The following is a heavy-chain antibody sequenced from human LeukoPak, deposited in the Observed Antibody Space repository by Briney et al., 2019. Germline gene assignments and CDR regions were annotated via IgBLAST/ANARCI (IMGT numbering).Heavy chain of an antibody. CDR1: GGSMSNYY. CDR3: ARWVGPVGNLDY. V-gene: IGHV4-39*01. CDR2: MYYSGST. J-gene: IGHJ4*02. D-gene: IGHD2-2*01. Sequence: PSETLSLTCIVSGGSMSNYYWSWIRQPPGKGLEWIGCMYYSGSTYYNPSVKSRVAISVDTSKNQFSLNLSSVTAADTAVYYCARWVGPVGNLDYWGQGTLVTVAS.